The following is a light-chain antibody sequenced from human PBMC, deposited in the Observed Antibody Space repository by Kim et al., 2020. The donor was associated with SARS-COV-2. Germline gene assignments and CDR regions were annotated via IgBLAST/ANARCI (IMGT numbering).Light chain of an antibody. Sequence: GQSITLSCTGTSSDVGAYNYVSWYQQHPGKAPKLIIYDVNRRPSGVSNRFSGSKSGNTASLTISGLQADDEADYYCCSYTTSSTMIFGGGTKLTVL. CDR3: CSYTTSSTMI. V-gene: IGLV2-14*03. CDR2: DVN. CDR1: SSDVGAYNY. J-gene: IGLJ2*01.